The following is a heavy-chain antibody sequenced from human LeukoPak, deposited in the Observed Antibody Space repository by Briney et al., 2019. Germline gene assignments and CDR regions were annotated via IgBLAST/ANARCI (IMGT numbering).Heavy chain of an antibody. V-gene: IGHV1-8*01. CDR2: MNPNSGNT. Sequence: ASVKVSCKASGYTFTSYDINWVRQATGQGPGWMGWMNPNSGNTGYVQKFQGRVTMTRNTSIGTAYMELSSLRSDDTAVYYCGRGRGNGRPENYFDYWGQGTLVTVSS. J-gene: IGHJ4*02. CDR1: GYTFTSYD. D-gene: IGHD2-8*01. CDR3: GRGRGNGRPENYFDY.